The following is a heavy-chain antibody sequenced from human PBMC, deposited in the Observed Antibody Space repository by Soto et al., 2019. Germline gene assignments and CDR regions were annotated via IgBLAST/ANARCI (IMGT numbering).Heavy chain of an antibody. CDR2: MSPNSGNT. D-gene: IGHD4-17*01. V-gene: IGHV1-8*01. J-gene: IGHJ5*02. CDR3: ARGVKYGAYSRWFDP. Sequence: QVQLVQSGAEVRKPGASVKVSCKASGYTFTSYDINWVRQATGQGLEYLGWMSPNSGNTGYVQKFQGRVTMTWDTSQTTAYMALSSLRSEDTAVYFCARGVKYGAYSRWFDPWGQGTLVTVSS. CDR1: GYTFTSYD.